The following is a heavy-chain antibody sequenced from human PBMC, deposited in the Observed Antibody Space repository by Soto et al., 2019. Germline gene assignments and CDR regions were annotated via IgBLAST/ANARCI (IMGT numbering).Heavy chain of an antibody. CDR2: ISYDGSNK. D-gene: IGHD2-2*01. Sequence: PGGSLRLSCAASGFTFSSYGMHWVRQAPGKGLEWVAVISYDGSNKYYADSVKGRFTISRDNSKNTLYLQMNSLRAEDTAVYYCAKDRRYCSSTSCWGGYYGMDDWGPGTPVNVPS. J-gene: IGHJ6*02. V-gene: IGHV3-30*18. CDR1: GFTFSSYG. CDR3: AKDRRYCSSTSCWGGYYGMDD.